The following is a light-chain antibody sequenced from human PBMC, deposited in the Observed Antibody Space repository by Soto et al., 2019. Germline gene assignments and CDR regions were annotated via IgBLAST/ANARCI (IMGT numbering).Light chain of an antibody. CDR1: SSDVGGYNY. Sequence: QSALTQPPSASGSPGQSVTISCTGTSSDVGGYNYVSWYQQHPGKAPKLMISGVSERPSGVPDRFSGSKSGNTASLTVSGLQAKDEADYYCSSYAGSDNWVFGGGTKLTVL. V-gene: IGLV2-8*01. J-gene: IGLJ2*01. CDR2: GVS. CDR3: SSYAGSDNWV.